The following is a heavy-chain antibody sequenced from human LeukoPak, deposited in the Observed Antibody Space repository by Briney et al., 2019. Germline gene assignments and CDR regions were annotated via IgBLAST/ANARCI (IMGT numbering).Heavy chain of an antibody. Sequence: SETLSLTCTVSGNSISSGDNYWSWIRQPAGKGLEWIGRIYTSGSTNYNPSLKSRVTISVDTSKNQFSLKLSSVTAADTAVYYCARVYYSSSYDYWYFDLWGRGTLVTVSS. J-gene: IGHJ2*01. V-gene: IGHV4-61*02. D-gene: IGHD6-13*01. CDR1: GNSISSGDNY. CDR2: IYTSGST. CDR3: ARVYYSSSYDYWYFDL.